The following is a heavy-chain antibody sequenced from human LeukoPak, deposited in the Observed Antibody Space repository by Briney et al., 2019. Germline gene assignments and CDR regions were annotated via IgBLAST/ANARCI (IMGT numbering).Heavy chain of an antibody. CDR1: GFIFSSYW. J-gene: IGHJ4*02. CDR3: AGYYYDGSAYDY. D-gene: IGHD3-22*01. CDR2: INSDGSTT. V-gene: IGHV3-74*01. Sequence: PGGSLRLSCAASGFIFSSYWMHWVRQAPGKRLVWVSRINSDGSTTSYADSVKGRFTISRDNAKNTLFLQMNSLRAEDTAVYYCAGYYYDGSAYDYWGQGTLVTVSS.